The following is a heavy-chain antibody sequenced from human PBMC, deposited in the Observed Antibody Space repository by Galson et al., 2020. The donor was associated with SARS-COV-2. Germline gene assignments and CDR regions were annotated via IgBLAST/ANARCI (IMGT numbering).Heavy chain of an antibody. Sequence: ASETLSLTCAVSGGSISSGGYSWTWIRQPPGKGLEWIGYIYHSGSTYYNPSLKSRVTISVDMSKNHFSLKLSSVTAADTAVYYCASGYYYGSRTYSRIDYWGQGTLVTVSS. CDR2: IYHSGST. CDR3: ASGYYYGSRTYSRIDY. D-gene: IGHD3-10*01. J-gene: IGHJ4*02. V-gene: IGHV4-30-2*01. CDR1: GGSISSGGYS.